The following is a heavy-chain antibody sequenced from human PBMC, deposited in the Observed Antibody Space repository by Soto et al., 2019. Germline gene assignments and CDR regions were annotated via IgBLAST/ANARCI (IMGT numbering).Heavy chain of an antibody. Sequence: QVQLVQSGAEVKKPGSSVKVSCTASGGTFSSYAISWVRQAPVQGLEWMGGIIPISDTTNYAQKFQGRVTITADESTSTAYMELSSLRSEDTAVYYCARSQGSSTSLEIYYYYYYGMDVWGQGTTVTVSS. V-gene: IGHV1-69*01. CDR3: ARSQGSSTSLEIYYYYYYGMDV. J-gene: IGHJ6*02. CDR1: GGTFSSYA. CDR2: IIPISDTT. D-gene: IGHD2-2*01.